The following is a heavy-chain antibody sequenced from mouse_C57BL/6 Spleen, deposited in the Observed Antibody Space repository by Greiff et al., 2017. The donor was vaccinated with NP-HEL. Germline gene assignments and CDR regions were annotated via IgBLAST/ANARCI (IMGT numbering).Heavy chain of an antibody. CDR1: GYTFTDYY. V-gene: IGHV1-26*01. Sequence: VQLQQSGPELVKPGASVKISCKASGYTFTDYYMNWVKQSHGKSLEWIGDINPNNGGTSYNQKFKGKATLTVDKSSSTAYMELRSLTSEDSAVYYCARGEIYYGNYDWGQGTTLTVSS. CDR2: INPNNGGT. CDR3: ARGEIYYGNYD. D-gene: IGHD2-1*01. J-gene: IGHJ2*01.